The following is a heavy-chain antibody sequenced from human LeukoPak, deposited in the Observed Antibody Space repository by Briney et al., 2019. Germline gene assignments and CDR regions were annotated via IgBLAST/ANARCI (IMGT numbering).Heavy chain of an antibody. V-gene: IGHV3-30-3*01. D-gene: IGHD3-16*01. CDR3: AREELGSSLGFDP. CDR1: GFTFSSYT. J-gene: IGHJ5*02. CDR2: ISFDGSNK. Sequence: GGSLRLSCAASGFTFSSYTIHWVRLPPGKGLEWVAVISFDGSNKYYADSVKGRFTISRDNSKNTLYLQMNSLRAEDTAVYYCAREELGSSLGFDPWGQGTLVTVSS.